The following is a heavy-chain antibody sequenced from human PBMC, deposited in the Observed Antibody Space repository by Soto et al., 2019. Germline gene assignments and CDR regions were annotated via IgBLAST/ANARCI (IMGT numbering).Heavy chain of an antibody. CDR1: GGSISSYY. CDR2: IYYSGST. CDR3: ARLRGGITIFGVVIKQYYFDY. Sequence: TLSLTCTVSGGSISSYYWSWIRQPPGKGLEWIGYIYYSGSTNYNPSLKSRVTISVDTSKNQFSLKLSSVTAADTAVYYCARLRGGITIFGVVIKQYYFDYWGQGTLVTVSS. V-gene: IGHV4-59*08. D-gene: IGHD3-3*01. J-gene: IGHJ4*02.